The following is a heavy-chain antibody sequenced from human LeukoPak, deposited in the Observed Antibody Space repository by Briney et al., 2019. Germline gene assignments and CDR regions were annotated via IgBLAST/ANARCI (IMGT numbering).Heavy chain of an antibody. CDR2: VIYSGNT. V-gene: IGHV4-34*12. CDR3: ARMWSGSYYYFYMDV. J-gene: IGHJ6*03. Sequence: SETLSLTCAVYGGSFSGYYWTWIRQAPGKGPEWIGSVIYSGNTFYDPSHMSRVTISIDMSKNLFSLRVSSVTAADTAVYYCARMWSGSYYYFYMDVWGKGTTVTVSS. CDR1: GGSFSGYY. D-gene: IGHD1-26*01.